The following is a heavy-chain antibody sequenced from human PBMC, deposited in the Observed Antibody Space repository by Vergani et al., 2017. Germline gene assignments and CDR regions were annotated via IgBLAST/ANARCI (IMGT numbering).Heavy chain of an antibody. CDR2: ISGSGGST. V-gene: IGHV3-23*01. Sequence: EVQLLESGGDLVQPGGSLRLSCAASGFTFNHYAMNWVRQAPGKGLEWVSGISGSGGSTYYAGSVKGRFTMSRDSSKNTLYVQVNSLSAGDTAVYYCAKANPRNSXYNYLYYYHAMDVWGQGTTGTVSS. J-gene: IGHJ6*02. D-gene: IGHD5-12*01. CDR1: GFTFNHYA. CDR3: AKANPRNSXYNYLYYYHAMDV.